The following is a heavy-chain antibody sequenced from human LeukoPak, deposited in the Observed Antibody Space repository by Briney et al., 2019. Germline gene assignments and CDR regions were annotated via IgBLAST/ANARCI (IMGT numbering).Heavy chain of an antibody. J-gene: IGHJ6*03. CDR2: INYSGST. CDR1: GGSFSGYY. Sequence: SETLSLTCAVYGGSFSGYYWSWIRQPPGKGLEWIGEINYSGSTNYNPSLKSRVTISVDTSKNQFSLKLSSVTAADTAVYYCARQGYSSVGPSHYYYYYMDVWGKGTTVTVSS. CDR3: ARQGYSSVGPSHYYYYYMDV. D-gene: IGHD6-19*01. V-gene: IGHV4-34*01.